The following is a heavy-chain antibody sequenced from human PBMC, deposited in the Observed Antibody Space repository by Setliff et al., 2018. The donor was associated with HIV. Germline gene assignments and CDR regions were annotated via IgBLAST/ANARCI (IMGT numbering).Heavy chain of an antibody. CDR1: GYTFTGYY. CDR2: INPNVGGT. Sequence: ASVKVSCKGSGYTFTGYYVHWVRLAPGQGLEWMGWINPNVGGTTYAQKFQGRVTMTRDTSIRTAYMELSRLTSDDTALYYCAREADYSDTGGQYRYWGQGTLVTVS. CDR3: AREADYSDTGGQYRY. D-gene: IGHD2-8*02. J-gene: IGHJ4*02. V-gene: IGHV1-2*02.